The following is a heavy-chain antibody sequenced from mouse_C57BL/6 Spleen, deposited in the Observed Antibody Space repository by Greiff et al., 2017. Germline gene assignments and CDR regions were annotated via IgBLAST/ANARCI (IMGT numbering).Heavy chain of an antibody. Sequence: VQLQQSGPELVKPGASVKLSCKASGYTFTSYDINWVKQRPGQGLEWIGWIYPGDGSTKYNEKFKGKATLTVDTSSSTAYMELHSLTSEDSAVYFCSYYYGSSYYFDDWGQGTTLTVSS. CDR2: IYPGDGST. V-gene: IGHV1-85*01. D-gene: IGHD1-1*01. J-gene: IGHJ2*01. CDR3: SYYYGSSYYFDD. CDR1: GYTFTSYD.